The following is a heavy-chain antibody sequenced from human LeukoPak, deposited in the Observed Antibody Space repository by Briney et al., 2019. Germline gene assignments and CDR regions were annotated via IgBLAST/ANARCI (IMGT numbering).Heavy chain of an antibody. CDR3: ARSITIFGVAYGMDV. CDR2: ISWNSGSI. Sequence: PGRSLRLSCAASGLTFDDYAMHWVRQAPGKGLEWVSGISWNSGSIGYADSVKGRFTISRDNAKNSLYLQMNSLRAEDTAVYYCARSITIFGVAYGMDVWGQGTTVTVSS. J-gene: IGHJ6*02. D-gene: IGHD3-3*01. V-gene: IGHV3-9*01. CDR1: GLTFDDYA.